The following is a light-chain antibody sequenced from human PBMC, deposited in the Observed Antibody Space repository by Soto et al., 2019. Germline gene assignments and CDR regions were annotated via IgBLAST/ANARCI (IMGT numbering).Light chain of an antibody. V-gene: IGLV2-14*03. CDR2: DVS. CDR1: SSDVGGYDF. Sequence: QSALTQPASVSGSPGQSITISCTGTSSDVGGYDFVSWYQHHPGKAPRLMIYDVSHRPSGVSDRFSASKSGNTASLTISGLLAEDEADYYVSPYTSISPYGVGTGTKVTVL. J-gene: IGLJ1*01. CDR3: SPYTSISPYG.